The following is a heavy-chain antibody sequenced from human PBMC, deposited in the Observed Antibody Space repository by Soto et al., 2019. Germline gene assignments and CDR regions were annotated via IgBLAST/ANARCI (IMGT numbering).Heavy chain of an antibody. D-gene: IGHD6-13*01. CDR2: IYTSGST. J-gene: IGHJ4*02. CDR1: GGSISSYY. Sequence: PSETLSLTCTVSGGSISSYYWSWIRQPAGKGLEWIGRIYTSGSTNYNPSLKSRVTMSVDTSKNQFSLKLSSVTAADTAVYYCAREVTPTIAAAGTNLLFDYWGQGTLVTVSS. CDR3: AREVTPTIAAAGTNLLFDY. V-gene: IGHV4-4*07.